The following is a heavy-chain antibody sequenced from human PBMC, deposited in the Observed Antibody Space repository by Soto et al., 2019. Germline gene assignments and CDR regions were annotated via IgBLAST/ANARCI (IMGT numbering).Heavy chain of an antibody. CDR2: VYHSGAT. V-gene: IGHV4-59*01. CDR1: GGSLRNYY. J-gene: IGHJ3*02. CDR3: ARDPDNYGGHSLTFDI. Sequence: SETLSLTCTVSGGSLRNYYWSWIRQPPGKGLEWIGYVYHSGATNYNPSLKSRVTISVDTSKSQFSLKLTSVTAADTAVYYCARDPDNYGGHSLTFDIWGQGTMVTV. D-gene: IGHD4-17*01.